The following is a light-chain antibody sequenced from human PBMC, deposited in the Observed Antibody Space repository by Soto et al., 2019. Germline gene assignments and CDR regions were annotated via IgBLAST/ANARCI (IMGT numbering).Light chain of an antibody. J-gene: IGLJ2*01. CDR2: DVS. CDR3: CSYAGTYAHVV. Sequence: QSALTQPRSVSGSLGQSVTISCTGTSSDVGNYNYVSWYQQYPGKAPKLMIYDVSKLPSGVPDRFSGSKSGNTASLTISGLQADDEADYYCCSYAGTYAHVVFGGGTKLTVL. V-gene: IGLV2-11*01. CDR1: SSDVGNYNY.